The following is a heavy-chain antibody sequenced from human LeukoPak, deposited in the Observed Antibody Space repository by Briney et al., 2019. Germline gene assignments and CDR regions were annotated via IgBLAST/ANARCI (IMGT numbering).Heavy chain of an antibody. Sequence: SETLSLTCAVYGGSFSGYYWSWIRQPPGKGLEWIGEINHSGSTNYNPSLKSRVTISVDTSKNQFSLRLSSVTAADTAVYYCARDYSPWGQGTLVTVSP. CDR3: ARDYSP. D-gene: IGHD3-10*01. CDR1: GGSFSGYY. J-gene: IGHJ5*02. V-gene: IGHV4-34*01. CDR2: INHSGST.